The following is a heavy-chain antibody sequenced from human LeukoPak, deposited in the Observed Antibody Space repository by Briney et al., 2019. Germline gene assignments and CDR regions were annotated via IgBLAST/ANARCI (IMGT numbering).Heavy chain of an antibody. V-gene: IGHV4-39*02. Sequence: SETLSLTCTVSGGSISSSSYYWGWIRQPPGKGLDWIGIINYRGNTYYNPSLKSRVTISVDTSKNQFSLQLSSVTAADTAVYYCARERTVTSAFFDYWGQGTLVTVSS. J-gene: IGHJ4*02. D-gene: IGHD4-11*01. CDR1: GGSISSSSYY. CDR2: INYRGNT. CDR3: ARERTVTSAFFDY.